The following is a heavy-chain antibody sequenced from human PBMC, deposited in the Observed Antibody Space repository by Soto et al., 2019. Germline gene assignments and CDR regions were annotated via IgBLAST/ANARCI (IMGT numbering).Heavy chain of an antibody. Sequence: GGSLRLSCAASGFTFRSYSMNWVRQAPGKGLEWVSYISSSNRTINYADSVKGRFIISRDNAKNSLYLQMHSLRDEDTAVYYCAREGWPLLQTGMDVWGQGTTVT. D-gene: IGHD2-15*01. CDR3: AREGWPLLQTGMDV. CDR2: ISSSNRTI. V-gene: IGHV3-48*02. CDR1: GFTFRSYS. J-gene: IGHJ6*02.